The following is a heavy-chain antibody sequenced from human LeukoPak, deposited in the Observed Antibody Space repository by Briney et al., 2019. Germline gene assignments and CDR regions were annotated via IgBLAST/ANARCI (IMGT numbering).Heavy chain of an antibody. D-gene: IGHD5-18*01. J-gene: IGHJ5*02. CDR1: GGSISSSSSY. CDR2: MSYSGST. V-gene: IGHV4-39*07. CDR3: ARVLTAMANNWFDP. Sequence: SETLSLTCTVSGGSISSSSSYWGWIRQPPGKGLEWIGLMSYSGSTYYNPSLKSRVTISVDRSKNQFSLKLSSVTAADTAVYYCARVLTAMANNWFDPWGQGTLVTVSS.